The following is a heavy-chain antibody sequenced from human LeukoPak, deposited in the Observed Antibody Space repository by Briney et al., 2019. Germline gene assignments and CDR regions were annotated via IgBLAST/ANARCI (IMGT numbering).Heavy chain of an antibody. J-gene: IGHJ4*02. Sequence: SETLSLTCTVSGGSISSYYWSWIRQPPGKGLEWIGYIYYSGSTNYNPSLKSRVTISVDTSKNQFSLKLSSVSAADTAGYYCARGGLESGGASYWGQGTLVTVSS. CDR1: GGSISSYY. CDR3: ARGGLESGGASY. CDR2: IYYSGST. V-gene: IGHV4-59*01. D-gene: IGHD2-15*01.